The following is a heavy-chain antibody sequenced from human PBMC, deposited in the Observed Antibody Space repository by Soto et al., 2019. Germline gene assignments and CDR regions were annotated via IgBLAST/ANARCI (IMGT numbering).Heavy chain of an antibody. CDR2: IYYSGST. Sequence: SETLCLTCPVSGFSISSGGYYWSWHRQHPGKGLEWIGYIYYSGSTYYNPSLKSRVTTSVDTSKNQFSLKLSSVTAADTAVYYCARGIGSGYYRGLYYYGVDVWGQGTTVPVSS. D-gene: IGHD3-22*01. CDR1: GFSISSGGYY. J-gene: IGHJ6*02. V-gene: IGHV4-31*03. CDR3: ARGIGSGYYRGLYYYGVDV.